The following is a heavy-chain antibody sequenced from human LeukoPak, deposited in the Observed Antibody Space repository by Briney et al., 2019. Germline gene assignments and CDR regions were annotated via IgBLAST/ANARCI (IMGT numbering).Heavy chain of an antibody. Sequence: GGSLRLSCAASGSTFSSYEMNWVRQAPGKGLEWVSYISSSGSTIYYADSVKGRFTISRDNAKNSLYLQMNSLRAEDTAVYYCARGRSDGGGMDVWGQGTTVTVSS. CDR3: ARGRSDGGGMDV. CDR1: GSTFSSYE. D-gene: IGHD5-24*01. CDR2: ISSSGSTI. J-gene: IGHJ6*02. V-gene: IGHV3-48*03.